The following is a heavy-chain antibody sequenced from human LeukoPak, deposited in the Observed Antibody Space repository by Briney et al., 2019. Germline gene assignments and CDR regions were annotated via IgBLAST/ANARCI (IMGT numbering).Heavy chain of an antibody. CDR2: ISGSGGST. Sequence: GGSLRLSCAASGFTFSSYAMSWVRQAPGKGLEWVSAISGSGGSTYYADSVKGRFTISRDNSKNTLYLQMNSLRAEDAAVYYCAKEGGYYDILTGYYSPGYFDYWGQGTLVTVSS. CDR1: GFTFSSYA. D-gene: IGHD3-9*01. V-gene: IGHV3-23*01. J-gene: IGHJ4*02. CDR3: AKEGGYYDILTGYYSPGYFDY.